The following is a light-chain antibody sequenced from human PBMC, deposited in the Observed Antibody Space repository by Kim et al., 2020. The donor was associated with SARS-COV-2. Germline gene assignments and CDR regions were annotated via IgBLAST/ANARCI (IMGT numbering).Light chain of an antibody. J-gene: IGLJ3*02. CDR2: EDS. Sequence: NFMLTQPHSVSESPGKTVTISCTRSSGSIASNYVQWYRQRPGSAPTTVIFEDSRRPSGVPDRFSGTIDSSSNAASLTVAGLKTEDEADYYCQSYNSDNQGVFGGGTQLTVL. CDR1: SGSIASNY. CDR3: QSYNSDNQGV. V-gene: IGLV6-57*03.